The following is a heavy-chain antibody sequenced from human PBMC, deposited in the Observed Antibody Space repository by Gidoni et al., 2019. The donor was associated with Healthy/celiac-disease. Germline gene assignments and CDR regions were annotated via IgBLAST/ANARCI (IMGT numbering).Heavy chain of an antibody. CDR1: GYTFTSYA. D-gene: IGHD2-2*01. V-gene: IGHV1-3*01. Sequence: SGAEVKKPGASVKVSCKASGYTFTSYAMHWVRQAPGQRLEWMGWINAGNGNTKYSQKFQGRVTITRDTSASTAYMELSSLRSEDTAVYYCARGPRYCSSTSCYYYMDVWGKGTTVTVSS. J-gene: IGHJ6*03. CDR2: INAGNGNT. CDR3: ARGPRYCSSTSCYYYMDV.